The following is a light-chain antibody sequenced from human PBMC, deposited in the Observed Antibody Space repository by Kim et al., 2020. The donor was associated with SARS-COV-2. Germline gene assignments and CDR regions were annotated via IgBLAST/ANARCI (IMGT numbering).Light chain of an antibody. CDR1: RKNVGYEG. V-gene: IGLV10-54*01. CDR3: SAWDRTLSAYA. J-gene: IGLJ3*02. Sequence: QTATITWKGERKNVGYEGEAWVQQHQGHPHNRIVYRKNNRPSGISERLSASRSGSTASLTITGIQPEDEADYYCSAWDRTLSAYAFGGRT. CDR2: RKN.